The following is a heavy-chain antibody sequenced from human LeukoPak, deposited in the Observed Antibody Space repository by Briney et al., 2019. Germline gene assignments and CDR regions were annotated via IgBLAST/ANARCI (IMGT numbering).Heavy chain of an antibody. V-gene: IGHV3-23*01. Sequence: GGSLRLSCAASGFTFSSYAMSWVRQAPGKGLEWVSAISGSGGSTYYADSVKGRFTVSRDSSKNTLYLQMNSLRAEDTAVYYCAKAQLELRGYFDYWGQGTLVTVSS. CDR2: ISGSGGST. D-gene: IGHD1-7*01. CDR1: GFTFSSYA. J-gene: IGHJ4*02. CDR3: AKAQLELRGYFDY.